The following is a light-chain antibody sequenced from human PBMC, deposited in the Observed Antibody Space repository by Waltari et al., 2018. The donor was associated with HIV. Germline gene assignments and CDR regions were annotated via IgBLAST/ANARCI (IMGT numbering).Light chain of an antibody. V-gene: IGKV1-9*01. Sequence: DIQLTQSPSFLSASVGDRVTLTCRASQGISSFLAWYQQKPGKAPTLLIYAASTLQSGVPSRFGGSGSGTEFTLTISSLQPDDFATYYCQQLNSYPPTFGQGTKVEIK. J-gene: IGKJ1*01. CDR1: QGISSF. CDR2: AAS. CDR3: QQLNSYPPT.